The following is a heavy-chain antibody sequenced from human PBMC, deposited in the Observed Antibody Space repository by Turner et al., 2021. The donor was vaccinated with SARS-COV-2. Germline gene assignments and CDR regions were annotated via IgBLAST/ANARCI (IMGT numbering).Heavy chain of an antibody. D-gene: IGHD2-21*02. CDR2: IIPLPGIA. CDR3: ARPTSCGGDCYYFDL. V-gene: IGHV1-69*09. J-gene: IGHJ2*01. CDR1: GGTFSSYA. Sequence: QVQLVQSGAEVKKPGSSVKVSCKASGGTFSSYAISWVRQAPGQGLEWMGGIIPLPGIANYAQKFQGRVTVTADTSTSTVYMELSSLRSEDTAVYYCARPTSCGGDCYYFDLWGRGTLVTVSS.